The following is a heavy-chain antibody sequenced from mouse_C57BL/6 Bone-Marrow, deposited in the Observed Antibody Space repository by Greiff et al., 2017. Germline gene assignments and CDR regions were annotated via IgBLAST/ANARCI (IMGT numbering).Heavy chain of an antibody. V-gene: IGHV5-17*01. Sequence: DVKLVESGGGLVKPGGSLKLSCAASGFTFSDYGMHWVRQAPEKGLAWVAYISSGSSTLYYADTVKGRFTISRDNAKNTLFLQMTSLRSEDTAMYYCARNDYDYYAMDYWGQGTSVTVSS. CDR3: ARNDYDYYAMDY. CDR1: GFTFSDYG. D-gene: IGHD2-4*01. CDR2: ISSGSSTL. J-gene: IGHJ4*01.